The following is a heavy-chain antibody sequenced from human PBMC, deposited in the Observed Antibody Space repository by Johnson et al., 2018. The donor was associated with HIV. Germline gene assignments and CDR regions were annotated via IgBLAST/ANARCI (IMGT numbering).Heavy chain of an antibody. J-gene: IGHJ3*02. D-gene: IGHD1-20*01. CDR3: ARDRTITGNDPFDI. CDR1: GFRFDAYN. Sequence: VQLVESGGGDVRPGGSLRLSCVASGFRFDAYNMNWVRQAPGKGLEWVCGLNPRPASAACADSVKGRFTISRDNAKTSLYLQMNSLRAEDTALYYCARDRTITGNDPFDIWGQGTMVTVSS. V-gene: IGHV3-20*04. CDR2: LNPRPASA.